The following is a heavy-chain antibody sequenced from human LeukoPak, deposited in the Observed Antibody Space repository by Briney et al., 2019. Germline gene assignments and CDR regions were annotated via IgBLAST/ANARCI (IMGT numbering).Heavy chain of an antibody. CDR2: ISYDGSNK. J-gene: IGHJ4*02. Sequence: GGSLRLSCEASGFTFRSYAMNWVRQAPGKGLEWVAVISYDGSNKYHADSVKGRFTISRDNSKNTLYLQMNSLRAEDTAVYYCAKDHYSSSWSFDYWGQGTLVTVSS. D-gene: IGHD6-13*01. CDR3: AKDHYSSSWSFDY. CDR1: GFTFRSYA. V-gene: IGHV3-30*18.